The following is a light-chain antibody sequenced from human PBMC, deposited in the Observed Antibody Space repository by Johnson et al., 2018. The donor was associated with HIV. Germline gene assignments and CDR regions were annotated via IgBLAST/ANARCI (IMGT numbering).Light chain of an antibody. CDR1: RSNIGNNY. Sequence: SVSAAPGQKVTISCSGSRSNIGNNYVSWYQQLPGTAPKLLIYENNKRPSGIPDRFSGSKSGTSASLGITGLQTGDEADYYCGTWDSSLSAYVFGTETKVTVL. CDR2: ENN. J-gene: IGLJ1*01. CDR3: GTWDSSLSAYV. V-gene: IGLV1-51*02.